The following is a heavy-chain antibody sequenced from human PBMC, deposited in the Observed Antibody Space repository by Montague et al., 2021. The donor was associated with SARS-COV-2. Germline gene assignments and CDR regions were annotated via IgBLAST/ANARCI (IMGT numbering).Heavy chain of an antibody. CDR1: GFTFSSYA. D-gene: IGHD3-9*01. CDR2: ISYDGSNK. Sequence: SLRLSCPASGFTFSSYAMHWVRQAPGKGLEWVAVISYDGSNKYYADSVKGRFTISRDNSKNTLYLQMNSLRAEDTAVYCCARDPEYDILTGYSFDYWGQGTLVTVSS. V-gene: IGHV3-30-3*01. CDR3: ARDPEYDILTGYSFDY. J-gene: IGHJ4*02.